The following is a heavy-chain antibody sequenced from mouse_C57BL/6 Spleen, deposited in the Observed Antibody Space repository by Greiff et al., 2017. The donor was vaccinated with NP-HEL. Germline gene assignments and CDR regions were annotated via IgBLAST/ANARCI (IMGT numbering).Heavy chain of an antibody. J-gene: IGHJ4*01. Sequence: QVQLQQPGAELVKPGASVRLSCKASGYTFTSYWMHWVKQRPGQGLEWIGMIHPNSGSTNYNEKFKSKATLTVDKSSSTAYMQLSSLTSEDAAVYYCARGDYYYAMDYWGQGTSVTVSS. CDR1: GYTFTSYW. D-gene: IGHD3-3*01. CDR3: ARGDYYYAMDY. CDR2: IHPNSGST. V-gene: IGHV1-64*01.